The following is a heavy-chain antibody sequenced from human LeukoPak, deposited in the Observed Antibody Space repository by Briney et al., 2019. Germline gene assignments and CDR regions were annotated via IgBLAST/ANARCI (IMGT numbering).Heavy chain of an antibody. Sequence: ASVKVSCKASGYTFTGYYMHWVRQAPGQGLEWMGWISAYNGNTNYAQELQGRVTMTTDTSTSTAYMELRSLRSDDTAVYYCARDRVVVPAALYNWFDPWGQGTLVTVSP. CDR2: ISAYNGNT. V-gene: IGHV1-18*04. J-gene: IGHJ5*02. D-gene: IGHD2-2*01. CDR1: GYTFTGYY. CDR3: ARDRVVVPAALYNWFDP.